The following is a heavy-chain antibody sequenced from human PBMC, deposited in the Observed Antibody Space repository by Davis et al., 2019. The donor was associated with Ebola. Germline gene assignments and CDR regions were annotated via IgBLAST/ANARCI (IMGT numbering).Heavy chain of an antibody. V-gene: IGHV1-18*01. J-gene: IGHJ5*02. CDR2: ISAYNCNT. CDR3: ARGNGGYCSGGRCYGGWFDP. CDR1: GYTFTSYG. D-gene: IGHD2-15*01. Sequence: ASVKVSCKASGYTFTSYGISWVRQAPGQGPEGMGGISAYNCNTNYAQKLQGRVTMTTDTSTSTAYMELRSLRSDDTAVYYCARGNGGYCSGGRCYGGWFDPWGQGTLVTVSS.